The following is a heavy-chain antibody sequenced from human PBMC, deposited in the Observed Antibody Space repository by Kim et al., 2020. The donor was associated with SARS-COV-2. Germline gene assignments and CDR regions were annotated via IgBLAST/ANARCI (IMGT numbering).Heavy chain of an antibody. CDR1: GFTFSSYS. D-gene: IGHD2-2*01. Sequence: GGSLRLFCAASGFTFSSYSMNWVRQAPGKGLEWVSSISSSSSYIYYADSVKGRFTISRDNAKNSLYLQMNSLRAEDTAVYYCARDRYCSSTSCHIRLVRRGICDYWGQGALVTVSS. V-gene: IGHV3-21*01. CDR3: ARDRYCSSTSCHIRLVRRGICDY. J-gene: IGHJ4*02. CDR2: ISSSSSYI.